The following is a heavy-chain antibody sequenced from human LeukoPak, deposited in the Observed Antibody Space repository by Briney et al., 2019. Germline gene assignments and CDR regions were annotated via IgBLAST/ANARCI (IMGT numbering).Heavy chain of an antibody. CDR1: GGSISSYY. D-gene: IGHD3-10*01. J-gene: IGHJ4*02. CDR2: IYYSGST. V-gene: IGHV4-59*08. CDR3: ARQSYYGSGSYYRVHYFDY. Sequence: SETLSLTCTVSGGSISSYYWSWIRQSPGKGLEWIGYIYYSGSTNYNPSLKSRVTISVDTSKNQFSLKLSSVTAADTAVYYCARQSYYGSGSYYRVHYFDYWGQGTLVTVSS.